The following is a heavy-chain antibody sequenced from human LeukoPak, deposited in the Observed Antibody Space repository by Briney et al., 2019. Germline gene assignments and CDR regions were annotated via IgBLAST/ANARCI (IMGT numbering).Heavy chain of an antibody. D-gene: IGHD4-23*01. V-gene: IGHV3-66*01. CDR3: ARDYGGDY. CDR1: GFTVSSSY. CDR2: IYSGGSA. J-gene: IGHJ4*02. Sequence: PGGSLRLSCAASGFTVSSSYMSWVRQAPGKGLEWVSVIYSGGSAYYADSVKGRFTISRDNSKNTLYLQMNSLRVEDTAVYYCARDYGGDYWGQGTLVTVSS.